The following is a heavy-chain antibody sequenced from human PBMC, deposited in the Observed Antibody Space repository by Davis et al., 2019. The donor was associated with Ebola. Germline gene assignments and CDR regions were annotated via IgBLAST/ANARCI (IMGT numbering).Heavy chain of an antibody. CDR2: ISYDGSNE. CDR3: ARWARLYYYYGMDV. V-gene: IGHV3-30*03. D-gene: IGHD6-6*01. J-gene: IGHJ6*02. CDR1: GESFSDYF. Sequence: LSLTCAVYGESFSDYFWSWVRQAPGKGLEWVAVISYDGSNEYYADSVKGRFTISRDNSRNTLYLQMNSLRAEDTAVYYCARWARLYYYYGMDVWGQGTTVTVSS.